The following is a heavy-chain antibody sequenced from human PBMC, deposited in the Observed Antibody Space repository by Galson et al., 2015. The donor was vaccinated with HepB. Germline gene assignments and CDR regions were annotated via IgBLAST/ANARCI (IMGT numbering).Heavy chain of an antibody. J-gene: IGHJ5*02. D-gene: IGHD3-10*01. V-gene: IGHV3-21*01. Sequence: SLRLSCAASGFTFSSYSMNWVRQAPGKGLEWVSSISSSSSYIYYADSVKGRFTISRDNAKNSLYLQMNSLRAEDTAVYYCARDNYYGSGTDWFDPWGQGTLVTASS. CDR2: ISSSSSYI. CDR3: ARDNYYGSGTDWFDP. CDR1: GFTFSSYS.